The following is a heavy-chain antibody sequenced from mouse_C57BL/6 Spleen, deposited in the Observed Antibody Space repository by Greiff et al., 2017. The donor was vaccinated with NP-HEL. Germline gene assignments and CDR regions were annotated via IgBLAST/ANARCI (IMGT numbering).Heavy chain of an antibody. Sequence: QVQLQQPGAELVKPGASVKLSCKASGYTFTSYWMHWVKQRPGQGLEWIGMIHPNSGSTNYNEKFKSKATLTVDKSSSTAYMQLSSLTSEDSAVYNCARAWANGPYFDDWGQGTTLTVSS. CDR2: IHPNSGST. CDR3: ARAWANGPYFDD. CDR1: GYTFTSYW. D-gene: IGHD3-1*01. V-gene: IGHV1-64*01. J-gene: IGHJ2*01.